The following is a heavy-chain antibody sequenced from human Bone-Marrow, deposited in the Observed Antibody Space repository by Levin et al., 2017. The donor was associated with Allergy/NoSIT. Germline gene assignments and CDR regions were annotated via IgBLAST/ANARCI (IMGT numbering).Heavy chain of an antibody. CDR2: MSGSGVST. D-gene: IGHD5-18*01. CDR3: AKDLRQGYSSGSDYFDY. Sequence: GGSLRLSCAASGFTFSSYAMSWVRQAPGKGLEWVSAMSGSGVSTHYADSVKGRFTISRDNSKNTLYLQMNSLRAEDTAVYYCAKDLRQGYSSGSDYFDYWGQGTLVTVSS. CDR1: GFTFSSYA. J-gene: IGHJ4*02. V-gene: IGHV3-23*01.